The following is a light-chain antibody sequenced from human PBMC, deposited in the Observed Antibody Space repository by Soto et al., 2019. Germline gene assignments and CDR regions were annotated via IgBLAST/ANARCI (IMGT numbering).Light chain of an antibody. J-gene: IGKJ1*01. Sequence: ELVMTQSPATLSVSPGERATLSCRASQSVNSNLAWYQQKPGQAPRLLIYGASSRATGIPARFSGSGSGTEFTLTITSLQSEDFAVYYCQQYNSWPRTFGQGTKVDIK. CDR2: GAS. V-gene: IGKV3-15*01. CDR1: QSVNSN. CDR3: QQYNSWPRT.